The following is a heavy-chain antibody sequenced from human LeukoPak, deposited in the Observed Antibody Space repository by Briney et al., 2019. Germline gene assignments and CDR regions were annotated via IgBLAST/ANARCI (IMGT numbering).Heavy chain of an antibody. Sequence: SETLSLTCTVSGGSISSYYWSWIRQPPGKGLEWTGCIYYSGSTNYNPSLKSRVTISIDTSKNQFSLKLSSVTAADTAVYYCARRRDGYNSWYFDLWGRGTLVTVSS. CDR1: GGSISSYY. J-gene: IGHJ2*01. D-gene: IGHD5-24*01. V-gene: IGHV4-59*01. CDR2: IYYSGST. CDR3: ARRRDGYNSWYFDL.